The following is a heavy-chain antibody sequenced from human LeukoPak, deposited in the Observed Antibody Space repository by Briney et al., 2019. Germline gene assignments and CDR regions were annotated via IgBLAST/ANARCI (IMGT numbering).Heavy chain of an antibody. CDR1: GFTFSSYS. Sequence: GGSLRLSCAASGFTFSSYSMNWVRQAPGKGLEWVSSISSSSSYIYYADSVKGRFTISRDNAKNSLYLQMNSLRAEDTAVYYCARDPTRAVTGRTDYWGQGALVTVSS. J-gene: IGHJ4*02. CDR2: ISSSSSYI. V-gene: IGHV3-21*01. CDR3: ARDPTRAVTGRTDY. D-gene: IGHD4-17*01.